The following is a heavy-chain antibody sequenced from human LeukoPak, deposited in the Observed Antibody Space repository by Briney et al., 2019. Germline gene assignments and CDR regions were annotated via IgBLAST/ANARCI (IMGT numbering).Heavy chain of an antibody. CDR1: GFTFSSYA. J-gene: IGHJ3*02. Sequence: PGGSLRLPCAASGFTFSSYAMHWVRQAPGKGLEWVAVISYDGSNKYYADSVKGRFTISRDNSKNTLYLQMNSLRAEDTAVYYCARAGWSTSDDAFDIWGQGTMVTVSS. V-gene: IGHV3-30-3*01. D-gene: IGHD6-19*01. CDR3: ARAGWSTSDDAFDI. CDR2: ISYDGSNK.